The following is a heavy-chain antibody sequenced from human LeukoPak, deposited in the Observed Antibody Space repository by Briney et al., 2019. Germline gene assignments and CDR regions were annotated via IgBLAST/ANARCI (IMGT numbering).Heavy chain of an antibody. CDR3: AKGPETGWYEYFQH. D-gene: IGHD6-19*01. CDR2: ISYDGSHK. Sequence: PGGSLRLSCAASGFTFSSYGMHWVRQAPGKGLEWVAVISYDGSHKYYADSVKGRFTISRDNSKNTLYLQMNSLRAEDTAVYYWAKGPETGWYEYFQHWGQGTLVT. CDR1: GFTFSSYG. J-gene: IGHJ1*01. V-gene: IGHV3-30*18.